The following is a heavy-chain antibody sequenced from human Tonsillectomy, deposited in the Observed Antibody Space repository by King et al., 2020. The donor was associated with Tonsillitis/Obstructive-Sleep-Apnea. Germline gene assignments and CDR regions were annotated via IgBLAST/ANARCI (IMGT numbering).Heavy chain of an antibody. CDR1: GFTFSNYA. CDR3: AKEGLEYQLPTYYFDY. Sequence: VQLVESGGGLVQPGGSLRLSCAASGFTFSNYAMSWVRQTPGKGLEWVSAIVSSGGSTYYADSVRGRFTISRDSSQNTVYLQMNSLRAEDTAVYYCAKEGLEYQLPTYYFDYWGQGTLVTVSS. V-gene: IGHV3-23*04. J-gene: IGHJ4*02. CDR2: IVSSGGST. D-gene: IGHD2-2*01.